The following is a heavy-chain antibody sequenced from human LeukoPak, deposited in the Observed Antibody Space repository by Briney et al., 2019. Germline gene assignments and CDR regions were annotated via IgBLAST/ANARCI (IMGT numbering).Heavy chain of an antibody. CDR3: ARGVPAAMPSWFDP. V-gene: IGHV3-21*01. CDR1: GFTFSSYS. CDR2: ISSSSSYI. J-gene: IGHJ5*02. D-gene: IGHD2-2*01. Sequence: GGSLRLSCAASGFTFSSYSMNWVRQAPGKGLEWVSSISSSSSYIYYADSVKGRFTISRDNAKNSLYLQMYSLRAEDTAVYYCARGVPAAMPSWFDPWGQGTLVTVSS.